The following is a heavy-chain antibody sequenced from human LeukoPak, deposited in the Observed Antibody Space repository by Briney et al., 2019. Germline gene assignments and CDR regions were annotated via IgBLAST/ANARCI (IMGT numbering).Heavy chain of an antibody. CDR2: IYTSGST. J-gene: IGHJ4*02. CDR3: ATLGYSYGTDY. V-gene: IGHV4-4*07. CDR1: GGSISSYY. Sequence: SETLSLTCTVSGGSISSYYWTWIRQPAGKGLEGIGRIYTSGSTNYNPSLKSRVTISVDTSKSQFSLKLSSVTAADTAVYYCATLGYSYGTDYWGQGTLVTVSS. D-gene: IGHD5-18*01.